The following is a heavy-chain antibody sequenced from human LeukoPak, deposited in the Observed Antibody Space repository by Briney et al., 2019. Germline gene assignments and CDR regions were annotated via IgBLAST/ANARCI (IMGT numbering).Heavy chain of an antibody. CDR2: IKQDGGEK. J-gene: IGHJ4*02. Sequence: GGSLRLSCAASGFTFSSYWMSWVRQAPGKGLEWVADIKQDGGEKYYVESVKGRFTISRDNVKNSLYLQMNSLRVEDTAVYYCARARGGYDLDYWGQGTLVTVSS. D-gene: IGHD5-12*01. CDR3: ARARGGYDLDY. V-gene: IGHV3-7*01. CDR1: GFTFSSYW.